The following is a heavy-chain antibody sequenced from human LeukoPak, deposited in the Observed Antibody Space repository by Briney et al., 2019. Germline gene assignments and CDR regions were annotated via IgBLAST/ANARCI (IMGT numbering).Heavy chain of an antibody. D-gene: IGHD6-19*01. J-gene: IGHJ4*02. V-gene: IGHV3-23*01. CDR2: ISGSGGST. Sequence: GGSLRLSCAASGFTVSSNYMSWVRQAPGKGLEWVSAISGSGGSTYYADSVKGRFTISRDNSKNTLYLQMNSLRAEDTAVYYCAKVISSGWPYCFDYWGQGTLVTVSS. CDR1: GFTVSSNY. CDR3: AKVISSGWPYCFDY.